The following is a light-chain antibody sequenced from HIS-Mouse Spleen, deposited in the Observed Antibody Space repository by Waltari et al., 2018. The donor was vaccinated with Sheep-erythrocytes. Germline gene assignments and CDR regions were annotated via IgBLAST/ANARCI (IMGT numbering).Light chain of an antibody. CDR1: QGISSY. CDR3: QQLNSYPHT. CDR2: AES. V-gene: IGKV1-9*01. J-gene: IGKJ2*01. Sequence: DIQLTQSPSFLSASVGDRVTITCRASQGISSYLDWYQQKPGKAPKLLIYAESTLQSGVPSRFCGSGSGTEFTLTISSLQPEDFATYYCQQLNSYPHTFVQGTKLEIK.